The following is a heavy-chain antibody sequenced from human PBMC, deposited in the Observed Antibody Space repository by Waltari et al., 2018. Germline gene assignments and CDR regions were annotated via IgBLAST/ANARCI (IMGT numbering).Heavy chain of an antibody. CDR1: GFPLRNYW. CDR3: ARDLYSTGSHDY. CDR2: IKQDGSEK. Sequence: EVQLVESGGGLVQPGGSLRLSCSASGFPLRNYWLPCVRQAPGKGLEWVANIKQDGSEKYYVDSVKGRFTISRDNAKNSLYLQMNSLTAEDTAVYSCARDLYSTGSHDYWGQGTLVTVSS. V-gene: IGHV3-7*01. J-gene: IGHJ4*02. D-gene: IGHD6-19*01.